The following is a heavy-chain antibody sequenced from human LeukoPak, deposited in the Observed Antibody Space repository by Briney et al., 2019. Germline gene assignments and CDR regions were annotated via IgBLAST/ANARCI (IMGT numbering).Heavy chain of an antibody. J-gene: IGHJ4*02. Sequence: PGGSLRLSCAASGFTFSTYSMNWVRQAPGKGLDWVSYISSSSSTIYYADSVKGRFTISRDSAKNSLYLQMNSLRAEDTAVYYCARDLFPKGSYSYGRGFDYWGQGTLVTVSS. D-gene: IGHD5-18*01. CDR1: GFTFSTYS. V-gene: IGHV3-48*01. CDR3: ARDLFPKGSYSYGRGFDY. CDR2: ISSSSSTI.